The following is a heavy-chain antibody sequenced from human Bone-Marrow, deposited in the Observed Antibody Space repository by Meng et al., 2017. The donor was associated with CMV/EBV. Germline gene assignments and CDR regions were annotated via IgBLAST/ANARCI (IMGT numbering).Heavy chain of an antibody. D-gene: IGHD6-13*01. J-gene: IGHJ4*02. Sequence: YGGSFSGYYWSWIRQPPGKGLEWIGEINHSGSTNYNPSLKSRVTISVDTSKNQFSLKLNSVIAADTAVYYCAKAGYSSSWYFNYLDYWGQGTLVTVSS. CDR1: GGSFSGYY. CDR2: INHSGST. CDR3: AKAGYSSSWYFNYLDY. V-gene: IGHV4-34*01.